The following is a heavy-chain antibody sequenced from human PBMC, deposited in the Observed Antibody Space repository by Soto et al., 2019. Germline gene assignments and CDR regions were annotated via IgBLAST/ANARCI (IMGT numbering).Heavy chain of an antibody. D-gene: IGHD6-19*01. J-gene: IGHJ4*02. CDR2: IWYDGTNK. V-gene: IGHV3-33*01. CDR1: GFTFSTYG. CDR3: ARDEGDLDLTRIALAPDY. Sequence: QPGGSLRLSCAASGFTFSTYGMHWVRQAPGKGLEWVAVIWYDGTNKYYADSVKGRFTISRDNFKNTLYLQMNSLRAEDTAVYYCARDEGDLDLTRIALAPDYWGQGTLVTVSS.